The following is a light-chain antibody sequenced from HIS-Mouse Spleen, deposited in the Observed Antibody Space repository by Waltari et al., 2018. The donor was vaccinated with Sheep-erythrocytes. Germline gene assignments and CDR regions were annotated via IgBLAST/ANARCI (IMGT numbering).Light chain of an antibody. J-gene: IGKJ4*01. CDR2: DAS. Sequence: DIQMTQSPSSLSASVGDRVTITCQASQDISNYLTWYQQKPGKAPKPLIYDASNLETGVPSRFSGSGSGTDFTFTISSLQPEDIATYYCQQYDNLLTFGGGTKVEIK. V-gene: IGKV1-33*01. CDR1: QDISNY. CDR3: QQYDNLLT.